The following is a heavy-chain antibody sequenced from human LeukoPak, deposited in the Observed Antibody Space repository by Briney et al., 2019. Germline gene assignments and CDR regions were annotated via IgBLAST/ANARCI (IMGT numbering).Heavy chain of an antibody. V-gene: IGHV3-23*01. J-gene: IGHJ4*02. CDR3: ARDLSLTMVRGVID. D-gene: IGHD3-10*01. CDR2: ISGSGGST. Sequence: PGGSLRLSCAASGFTFSSYAMSWVRQAPGKGLEWVSAISGSGGSTYYADSVKGRFTISRDNAKNTLFLQMNSLRAEDTAVYYCARDLSLTMVRGVIDWGQGTLVTVSS. CDR1: GFTFSSYA.